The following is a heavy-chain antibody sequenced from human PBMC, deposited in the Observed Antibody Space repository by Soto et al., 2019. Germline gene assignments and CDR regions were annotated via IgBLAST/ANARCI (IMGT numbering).Heavy chain of an antibody. D-gene: IGHD1-26*01. V-gene: IGHV3-33*01. Sequence: GGSLRLSCAASGFTFSSYGMHWVRQAPGKGLEWVAVIWYDGSNKYYADSVKGRFTISRDNSKNTLYLQMNSLRAEDTAVYYCARVTQLLYGMDVWGQGTTVTVSS. CDR2: IWYDGSNK. J-gene: IGHJ6*02. CDR1: GFTFSSYG. CDR3: ARVTQLLYGMDV.